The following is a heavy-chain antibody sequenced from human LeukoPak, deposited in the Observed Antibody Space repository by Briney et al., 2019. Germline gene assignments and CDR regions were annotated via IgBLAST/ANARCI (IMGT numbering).Heavy chain of an antibody. CDR3: AKGYCSSTSCSFDY. CDR1: GLTFSSYA. J-gene: IGHJ4*02. D-gene: IGHD2-2*01. CDR2: ITGSGGWA. V-gene: IGHV3-23*01. Sequence: GGSLRLSCAASGLTFSSYAMMWLRQAPGKGLEWVSAITGSGGWALYAESVKGRFTISRDNSKNTLYLQMNSLRADDTAVYYCAKGYCSSTSCSFDYWGQGTLVTVSS.